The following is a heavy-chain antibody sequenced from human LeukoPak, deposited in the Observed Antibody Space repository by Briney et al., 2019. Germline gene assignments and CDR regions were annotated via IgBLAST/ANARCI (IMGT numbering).Heavy chain of an antibody. V-gene: IGHV3-21*01. Sequence: GSLRLSCATSGFTFWNYRMNWVRQAPGKGLEWVSSIDGTSTNIYYADSVKGRFTISRDNAKNSVYLQVSSLRAEDTAVYYCARDIYYDSSGYYGSVYWGQGTLVTVSS. CDR3: ARDIYYDSSGYYGSVY. D-gene: IGHD3-22*01. J-gene: IGHJ4*02. CDR2: IDGTSTNI. CDR1: GFTFWNYR.